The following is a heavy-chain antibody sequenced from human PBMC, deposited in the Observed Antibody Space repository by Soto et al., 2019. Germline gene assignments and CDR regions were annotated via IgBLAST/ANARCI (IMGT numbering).Heavy chain of an antibody. J-gene: IGHJ6*02. D-gene: IGHD6-13*01. CDR2: IWYDGSNK. V-gene: IGHV3-33*01. CDR3: ARDRVVATILFGYSSSWYRGDGMYV. Sequence: QVQLVESGGGVVQPGRSLRLSCAASGFTFSSYGMHWVRQAPGKGLEWVAVIWYDGSNKYYADSVKGRFTISRDNSKNTLYLQMNSLRAEDTAVYYCARDRVVATILFGYSSSWYRGDGMYVWGQGTTVTVSS. CDR1: GFTFSSYG.